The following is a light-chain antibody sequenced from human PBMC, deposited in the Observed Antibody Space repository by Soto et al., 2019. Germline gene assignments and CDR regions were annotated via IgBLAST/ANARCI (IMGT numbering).Light chain of an antibody. Sequence: EIVLTQSPATLSLSPGERVTLSCRASQSVGSFLAWYQQKPGQAPRVLIHDASNRAPGIPARFSGSGSGTDFTLTISSLEPEDVAVYYCQQRTNWPRGTFGQGTKLEIK. CDR1: QSVGSF. CDR3: QQRTNWPRGT. V-gene: IGKV3-11*01. J-gene: IGKJ2*02. CDR2: DAS.